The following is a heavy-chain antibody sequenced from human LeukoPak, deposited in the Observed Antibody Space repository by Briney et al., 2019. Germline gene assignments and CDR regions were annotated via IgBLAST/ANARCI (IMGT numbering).Heavy chain of an antibody. V-gene: IGHV1-2*02. CDR3: ARDQSGIAAAGDDY. CDR2: INPNSGGT. Sequence: ASVKVSCKASGYTFIGYYIHWVRQAPGQGLEWMGWINPNSGGTNYAQKFQGRVTMTRDTSISTAYMELSRLRSDDTAVYYCARDQSGIAAAGDDYWGQGTLVTVSS. CDR1: GYTFIGYY. J-gene: IGHJ4*02. D-gene: IGHD6-13*01.